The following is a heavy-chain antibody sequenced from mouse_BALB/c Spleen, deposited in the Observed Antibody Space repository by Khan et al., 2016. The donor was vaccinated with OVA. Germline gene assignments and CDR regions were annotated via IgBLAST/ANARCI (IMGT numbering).Heavy chain of an antibody. CDR2: INTHSGVP. Sequence: QIQLVQSGPELKKPGETVRISCKASGYTFPTAGIQWVQKMPGKGLKWIGWINTHSGVPKYAEDFKGRFAFSLEISVHTAYLQLTNLKTEDKATYFCARGGAAYYRSDGGAMEYWGQGTSVTGSS. D-gene: IGHD2-12*01. V-gene: IGHV9-4*02. CDR3: ARGGAAYYRSDGGAMEY. J-gene: IGHJ4*01. CDR1: GYTFPTAG.